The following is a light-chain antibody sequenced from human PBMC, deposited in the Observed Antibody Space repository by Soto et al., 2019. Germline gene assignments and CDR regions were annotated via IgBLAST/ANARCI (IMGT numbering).Light chain of an antibody. V-gene: IGKV1-39*01. J-gene: IGKJ4*01. CDR3: QQIYKTPPPT. CDR2: AVS. CDR1: HYISTY. Sequence: DIQMTQSPSSLSASVGDRVTITCRASHYISTYLNWYQHKPGKAPKLLIYAVSNLQSGVPSRFSGSGSGTDFSLTLSTLQPEDFANYYFQQIYKTPPPTFGGGTKVDIK.